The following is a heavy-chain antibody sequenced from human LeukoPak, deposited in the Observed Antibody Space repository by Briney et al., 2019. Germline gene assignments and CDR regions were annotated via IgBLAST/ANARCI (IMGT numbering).Heavy chain of an antibody. D-gene: IGHD2-21*02. V-gene: IGHV4-39*01. Sequence: SETLSLTCTVSGGSISSSSYYWGWIRQPPGKGLEWIGSIYYSGSTYYNPSLKSRVAISVDTSKNQFSLKLSSVTAADTAVYYCARGIVVVTASDYGMDVWGQGTTVTVSS. CDR2: IYYSGST. CDR3: ARGIVVVTASDYGMDV. CDR1: GGSISSSSYY. J-gene: IGHJ6*02.